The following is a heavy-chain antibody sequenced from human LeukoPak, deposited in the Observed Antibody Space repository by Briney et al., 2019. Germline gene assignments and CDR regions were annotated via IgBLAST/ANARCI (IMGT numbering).Heavy chain of an antibody. Sequence: KPGASVKVSCKASGYTFTGYYMHWVRQAPGQGLEWMGRINPNSGGINYAQKFQGRVTMTRDTSISTAYMELSRLRSDDTAVYYCARGTMVRGVPRDYWGQGTLVTVSS. CDR2: INPNSGGI. V-gene: IGHV1-2*06. J-gene: IGHJ4*02. D-gene: IGHD3-10*01. CDR1: GYTFTGYY. CDR3: ARGTMVRGVPRDY.